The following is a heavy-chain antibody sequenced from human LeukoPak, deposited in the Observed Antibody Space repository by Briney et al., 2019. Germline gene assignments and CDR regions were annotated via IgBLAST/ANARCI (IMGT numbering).Heavy chain of an antibody. J-gene: IGHJ4*02. CDR1: GYSFTGYY. Sequence: ASVMVSCKASGYSFTGYYIHWVRQAPGQGLEWMGRINPNTGVTGYAQKFQGRVTMTRNTSISTAYMELSSLRSEDTAVYYCARGQSYYGSGSYYNGEYWGQGTLVTVSS. CDR2: INPNTGVT. CDR3: ARGQSYYGSGSYYNGEY. D-gene: IGHD3-10*01. V-gene: IGHV1-8*02.